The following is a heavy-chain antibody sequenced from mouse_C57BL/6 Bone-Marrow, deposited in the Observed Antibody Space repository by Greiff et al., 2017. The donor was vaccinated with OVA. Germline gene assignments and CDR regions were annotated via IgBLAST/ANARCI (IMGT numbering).Heavy chain of an antibody. V-gene: IGHV1-69*01. CDR1: GYTFTSSW. J-gene: IGHJ2*01. CDR2: IDPSHSYT. Sequence: QVQLQQPGAELVMPGASVKLSCKASGYTFTSSWMHWVKQRPGQGLEWIGEIDPSHSYTNYNQKFKCQSTLTVDKSSSTAYMQHSSLTSEDAAVKYCATSELAFDYWDQGTTLTVSA. CDR3: ATSELAFDY.